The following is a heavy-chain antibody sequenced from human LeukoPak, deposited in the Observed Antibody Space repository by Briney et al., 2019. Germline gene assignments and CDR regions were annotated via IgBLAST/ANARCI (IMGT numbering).Heavy chain of an antibody. Sequence: GGSLRLSCAASGFTFSSYGMHGVRQAPGKGLEWVAVISYDGSNKYYADSVKGRFTISRDNSKNTLYLQMNSLRAEDTAVYYCAKPHYYDSSGYYYEDYWGQGTLVTVSS. D-gene: IGHD3-22*01. CDR3: AKPHYYDSSGYYYEDY. CDR1: GFTFSSYG. V-gene: IGHV3-30*18. CDR2: ISYDGSNK. J-gene: IGHJ4*02.